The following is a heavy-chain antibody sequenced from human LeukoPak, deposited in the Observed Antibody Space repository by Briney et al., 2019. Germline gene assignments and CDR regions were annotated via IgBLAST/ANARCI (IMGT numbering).Heavy chain of an antibody. CDR3: ARLLDYGGTYYFDY. CDR1: GYIFTNYW. Sequence: GESLKISCKDSGYIFTNYWIAWVRQMPGKGREWMGIIYPRDSDTTYSPSFQGQVTISADKSISTAYLQWSSLKASDTAMYFCARLLDYGGTYYFDYWGQGTLVTVSS. D-gene: IGHD4-23*01. V-gene: IGHV5-51*01. CDR2: IYPRDSDT. J-gene: IGHJ4*02.